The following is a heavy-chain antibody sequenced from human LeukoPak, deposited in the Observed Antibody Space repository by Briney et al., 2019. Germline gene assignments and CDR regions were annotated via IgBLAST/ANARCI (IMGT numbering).Heavy chain of an antibody. Sequence: ASVKVSCKASGYTFTGYYMHWVRQAPGQGLEWMGWMNPNSGNTGYAQKFQGRVTMTRNTSISTAYMELSSLRSEDTAVYYCVKGSSRTYWGQGTLVTVSS. V-gene: IGHV1-8*02. CDR1: GYTFTGYY. CDR2: MNPNSGNT. J-gene: IGHJ4*02. CDR3: VKGSSRTY. D-gene: IGHD1-26*01.